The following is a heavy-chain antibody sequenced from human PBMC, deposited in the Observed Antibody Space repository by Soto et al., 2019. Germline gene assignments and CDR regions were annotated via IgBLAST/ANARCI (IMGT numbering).Heavy chain of an antibody. D-gene: IGHD3-16*01. CDR3: ASGGEYYDENLPHYYFFGMHV. CDR1: GGTFSTLA. CDR2: IIPIFGRP. V-gene: IGHV1-69*01. Sequence: QVQLVQSGTEVKKPGSSVKVSCKASGGTFSTLAVSWVRQAPGQGLEWMGGIIPIFGRPVYAQKFQGRVTITADESTSIVYMELSSLSSEDTAVYYCASGGEYYDENLPHYYFFGMHVWGPGTSVTVSS. J-gene: IGHJ6*02.